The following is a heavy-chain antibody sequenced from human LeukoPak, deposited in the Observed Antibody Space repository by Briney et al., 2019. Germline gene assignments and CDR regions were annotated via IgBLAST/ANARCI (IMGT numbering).Heavy chain of an antibody. CDR3: ARGLLRGGYRYYFDY. V-gene: IGHV3-33*01. CDR1: GFTFSSYG. CDR2: IWYDGSNK. Sequence: GGSLRLSCAASGFTFSSYGMHWVRQAPGKGLEWVAAIWYDGSNKYYADSVKGRFTISRDNSKNTLYLQMNSLRAEDTAVYYCARGLLRGGYRYYFDYWGQGTLVTVSS. D-gene: IGHD5-12*01. J-gene: IGHJ4*02.